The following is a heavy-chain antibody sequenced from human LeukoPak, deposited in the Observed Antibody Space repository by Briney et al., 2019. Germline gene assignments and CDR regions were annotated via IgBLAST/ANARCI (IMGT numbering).Heavy chain of an antibody. CDR2: IYYSGST. CDR3: ARGQEGGSYYRPHPYFDL. Sequence: SETLSFTCTVSGGSISSYYWSWIRQPPGKGLEWIGYIYYSGSTNYNPSLKSRVTISVDTSKNQFSLKLSSVTAADTAVYYCARGQEGGSYYRPHPYFDLWGRGTLVTVSS. CDR1: GGSISSYY. V-gene: IGHV4-59*08. D-gene: IGHD1-26*01. J-gene: IGHJ2*01.